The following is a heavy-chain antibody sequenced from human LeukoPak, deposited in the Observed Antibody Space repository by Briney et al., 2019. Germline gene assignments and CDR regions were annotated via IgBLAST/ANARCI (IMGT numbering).Heavy chain of an antibody. J-gene: IGHJ5*02. Sequence: PSETLSLTCTVCGVSISTYYWSWIRQPPGKGLEWIGYIYYSGSTNYNPSLKSRVTISVDTSKNQFSLKLSSVTAADTAVYYCARGGAAAGIQGWFDPWGQGTLVTVSS. V-gene: IGHV4-59*01. CDR3: ARGGAAAGIQGWFDP. CDR2: IYYSGST. D-gene: IGHD6-13*01. CDR1: GVSISTYY.